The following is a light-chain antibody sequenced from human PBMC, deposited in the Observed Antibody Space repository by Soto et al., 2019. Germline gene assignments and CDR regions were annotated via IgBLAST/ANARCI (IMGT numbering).Light chain of an antibody. CDR2: GAS. Sequence: EIVLTQSPGTLSLSPRERATLSCRACQRVSSRNLAWYQQKPGQPPRLLIYGASSRATGIPDRFSGSGSVTDFALTINRLEHEAFAVYYCQQYSDLPYTFGQGTKLEV. CDR3: QQYSDLPYT. J-gene: IGKJ2*01. V-gene: IGKV3-20*01. CDR1: QRVSSRN.